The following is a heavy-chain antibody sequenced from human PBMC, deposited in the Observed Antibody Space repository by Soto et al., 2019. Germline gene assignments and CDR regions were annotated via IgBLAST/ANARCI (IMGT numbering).Heavy chain of an antibody. V-gene: IGHV1-8*01. J-gene: IGHJ6*02. D-gene: IGHD4-4*01. CDR2: VNPNSGNT. CDR3: ARDVAYSNYINGMDV. CDR1: GYTFTSYD. Sequence: ASVKVSCKASGYTFTSYDINWVRQATGQGLEWMGWVNPNSGNTGYAQKFQGRFTISRDNSKNTLYLQMNSLRAEDTAVYYCARDVAYSNYINGMDVWGQGTTVTVSS.